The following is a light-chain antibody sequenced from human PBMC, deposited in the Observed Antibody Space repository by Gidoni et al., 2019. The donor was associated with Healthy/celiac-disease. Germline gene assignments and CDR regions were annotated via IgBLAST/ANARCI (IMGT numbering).Light chain of an antibody. CDR2: GAS. J-gene: IGKJ2*01. CDR1: QSVSSSY. CDR3: QQYGSSPMYT. Sequence: EIVLTQSPGTLSLSPGERATLSCRASQSVSSSYLAWYQQKPGQAPRHLIYGASSRATGIPDRFSGSGSGTDFTLTISRLEPEDFAVYYCQQYGSSPMYTFGQXTKLEIK. V-gene: IGKV3-20*01.